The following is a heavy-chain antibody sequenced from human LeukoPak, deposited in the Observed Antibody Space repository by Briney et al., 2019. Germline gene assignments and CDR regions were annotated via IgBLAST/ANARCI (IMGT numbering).Heavy chain of an antibody. D-gene: IGHD4-23*01. CDR1: GFTFSAYE. Sequence: SGGSLRLSCAASGFTFSAYEMNWVRQAPGKGLEWVSYIGSSGGTVYYADSVKGRFTISRDNAKNSLYMQMESLRDEDTAIYYCARDTLEYSNSPDALDIWGQGTMVTVSS. CDR3: ARDTLEYSNSPDALDI. V-gene: IGHV3-48*03. CDR2: IGSSGGTV. J-gene: IGHJ3*02.